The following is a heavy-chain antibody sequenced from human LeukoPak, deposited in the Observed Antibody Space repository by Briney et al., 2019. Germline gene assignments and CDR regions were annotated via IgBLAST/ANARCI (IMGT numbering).Heavy chain of an antibody. Sequence: ASVTVFFPVSGYTLTEFSMHLVGQAPGKGLEWMGGFDPEDGETIYAQKFQGRVTMTEDTSTHTAYMELSSLRSEDTAVYYCATGLASGWTNRSFDIWGQGTMVTVSS. J-gene: IGHJ3*02. CDR2: FDPEDGET. CDR1: GYTLTEFS. V-gene: IGHV1-24*01. CDR3: ATGLASGWTNRSFDI. D-gene: IGHD6-19*01.